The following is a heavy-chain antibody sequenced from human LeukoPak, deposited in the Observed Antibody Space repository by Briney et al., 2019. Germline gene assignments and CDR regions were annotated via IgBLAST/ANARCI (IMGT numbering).Heavy chain of an antibody. CDR2: INWNGGST. J-gene: IGHJ3*02. V-gene: IGHV3-20*01. Sequence: PGGSLRLSCTTSGFNFRAYWMAWVRQAPGKGLEGVSGINWNGGSTGYADSVKGRFTISRDNAKNSLYLQMNSLRAEDTALYHCARESARAFDIWGQGTMVTVSS. CDR3: ARESARAFDI. CDR1: GFNFRAYW.